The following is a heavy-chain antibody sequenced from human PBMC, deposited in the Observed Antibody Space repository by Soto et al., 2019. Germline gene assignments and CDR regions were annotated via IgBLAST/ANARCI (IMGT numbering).Heavy chain of an antibody. CDR3: ARVKEWDLLFDY. J-gene: IGHJ4*02. V-gene: IGHV3-7*01. D-gene: IGHD1-26*01. Sequence: VQLVESGGGLVQPGESLRLSCAASGFTFSSYWMSWVRQAPGKGLEWVANIKQAGSQRYYVDSVKGRFTICRDNAKNSLYLQMNSLRAEDTAVYYCARVKEWDLLFDYWGQGILVTVSP. CDR2: IKQAGSQR. CDR1: GFTFSSYW.